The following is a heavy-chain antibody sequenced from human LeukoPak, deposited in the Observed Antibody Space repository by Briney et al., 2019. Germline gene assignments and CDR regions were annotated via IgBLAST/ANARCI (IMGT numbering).Heavy chain of an antibody. CDR1: GGSISNYY. D-gene: IGHD2-15*01. Sequence: SETLSLTCTVSGGSISNYYWSWIRQPPGKGLEWIGYIYYSGSTNYNPSLKSRVTISVDTSKNQFSLKLRSVTAADTAVYYCARVTGYVIEDNFDYWGQGTLVTVSS. CDR3: ARVTGYVIEDNFDY. J-gene: IGHJ4*02. CDR2: IYYSGST. V-gene: IGHV4-59*01.